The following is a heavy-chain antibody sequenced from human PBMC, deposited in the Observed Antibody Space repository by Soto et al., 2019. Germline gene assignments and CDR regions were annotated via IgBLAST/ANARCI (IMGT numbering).Heavy chain of an antibody. CDR1: GGSVSSGSYY. CDR2: IYYSGST. Sequence: QVQLQASGPGLVKPSETLSLTCTVSGGSVSSGSYYWSWIRQPPGKGLEWIGYIYYSGSTNYNPSVKSRVTISVDTPKNQFSLKLSSVTAADTAVYYCAGGRSHRLGWCDPWGQGTLVTVSS. J-gene: IGHJ5*02. D-gene: IGHD3-16*01. V-gene: IGHV4-61*01. CDR3: AGGRSHRLGWCDP.